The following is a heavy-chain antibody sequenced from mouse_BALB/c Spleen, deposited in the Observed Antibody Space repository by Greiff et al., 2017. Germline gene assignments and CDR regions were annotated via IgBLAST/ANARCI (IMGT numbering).Heavy chain of an antibody. D-gene: IGHD6-1*01. CDR1: GFNIKDYY. V-gene: IGHV14-1*02. J-gene: IGHJ4*01. Sequence: EVQLQESGAELVRPGALVKLSCKASGFNIKDYYMHWVKQRPEQGLEWIGWIDPENGNTIYDPKFQGKASITADTSSNTAYLQLSSLTSEDTAVYYCARRGSSGDDYYAMDYWGQGTSVTVSS. CDR2: IDPENGNT. CDR3: ARRGSSGDDYYAMDY.